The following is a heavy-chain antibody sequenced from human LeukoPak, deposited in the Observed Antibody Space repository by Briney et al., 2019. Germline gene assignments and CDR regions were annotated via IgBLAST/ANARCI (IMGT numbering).Heavy chain of an antibody. CDR2: INPNSGGT. Sequence: ASVKVSCKASGYTFTGYYMHWVRQAPGQGLEWMGWINPNSGGTNYAQKFQGRVTMTRDTSISTAYMELSRLRSDDTAVYYCARRQCSTSCLAFNYWGQGTLVTVSS. D-gene: IGHD2-2*01. CDR3: ARRQCSTSCLAFNY. CDR1: GYTFTGYY. J-gene: IGHJ4*02. V-gene: IGHV1-2*02.